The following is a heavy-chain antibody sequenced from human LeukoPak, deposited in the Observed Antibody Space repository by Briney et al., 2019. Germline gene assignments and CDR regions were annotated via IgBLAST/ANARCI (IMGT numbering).Heavy chain of an antibody. V-gene: IGHV3-74*01. J-gene: IGHJ4*02. CDR1: GFTFSSYW. CDR2: INSDGSST. D-gene: IGHD5-12*01. Sequence: GGSLRLSCAASGFTFSSYWMHWVRQAPGKGLVWVSRINSDGSSTSYADSVKGRFTSSRDNPKSTLYLQMNSLRAEDTAVYYCAKDIQTWPRFPDYWGQGTLVTVSS. CDR3: AKDIQTWPRFPDY.